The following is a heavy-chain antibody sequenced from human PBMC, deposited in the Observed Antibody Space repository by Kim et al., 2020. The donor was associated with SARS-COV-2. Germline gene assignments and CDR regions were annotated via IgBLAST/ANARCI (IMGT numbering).Heavy chain of an antibody. Sequence: GGSLRLSCAASGFTFSSYAMSWVRQAPGKGLEWVSAISGSGGSTYYADSVKGRFTISRDNSKNTLYLQMNSLRAEDTAVYYCANNYDSSGLRPFDYWGQGTLVTVSS. D-gene: IGHD3-22*01. V-gene: IGHV3-23*01. J-gene: IGHJ4*02. CDR3: ANNYDSSGLRPFDY. CDR2: ISGSGGST. CDR1: GFTFSSYA.